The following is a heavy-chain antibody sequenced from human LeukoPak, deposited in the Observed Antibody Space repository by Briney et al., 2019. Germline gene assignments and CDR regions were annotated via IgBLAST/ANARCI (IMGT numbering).Heavy chain of an antibody. V-gene: IGHV4-31*02. J-gene: IGHJ4*02. D-gene: IGHD3-10*01. CDR1: GFTFSSYE. Sequence: LRLSCAVSGFTFSSYEMNWVRQHPGKGLEWIGYIYYSGSTYYNPSLKSRVTISVDTSKNQFSLKLSSVTAADTAVYYCAREPRITMVRGVIIGYFDYWGQGTLVTVSS. CDR3: AREPRITMVRGVIIGYFDY. CDR2: IYYSGST.